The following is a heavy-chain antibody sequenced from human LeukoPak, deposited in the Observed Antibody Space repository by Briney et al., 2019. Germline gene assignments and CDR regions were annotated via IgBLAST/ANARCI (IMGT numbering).Heavy chain of an antibody. V-gene: IGHV3-53*01. J-gene: IGHJ4*02. CDR3: AKVKWDISSGSLEY. CDR1: GFTVSSNY. D-gene: IGHD3-22*01. CDR2: IYSGGST. Sequence: GGSLRLSCAASGFTVSSNYMSWVRQAPGKGLEWVSVIYSGGSTYYADSVKGRFTISRDNSRNTLYLQLNSLRAEDTAVYYCAKVKWDISSGSLEYWGQGTLVTVSS.